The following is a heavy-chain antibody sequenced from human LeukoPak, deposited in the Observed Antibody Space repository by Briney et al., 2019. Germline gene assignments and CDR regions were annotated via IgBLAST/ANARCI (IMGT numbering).Heavy chain of an antibody. Sequence: ASVKVSCKASGYTFTGYYMHWVRQAPGQGLEWMGWINPNSGGTNYAQKFQGRATMTTDTSITTVYMELSRLTSDDTAVYYCARAGVAGNEFDYWGQGTPVIVSS. D-gene: IGHD6-19*01. J-gene: IGHJ4*02. CDR1: GYTFTGYY. CDR2: INPNSGGT. CDR3: ARAGVAGNEFDY. V-gene: IGHV1-2*02.